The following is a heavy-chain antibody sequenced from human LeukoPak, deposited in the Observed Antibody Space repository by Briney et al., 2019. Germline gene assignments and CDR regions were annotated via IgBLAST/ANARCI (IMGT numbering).Heavy chain of an antibody. Sequence: ASVKVSCKASGYIFTGYYIHWVRHAPGQGLEWMGRINPDSGDTIFAQRLRGRVTMSRDTSITTAYMEVSRLRPDDTAVYFCARDQGRLSTSWYTGYWGQGTQVTVSS. V-gene: IGHV1-2*06. CDR2: INPDSGDT. D-gene: IGHD6-13*01. J-gene: IGHJ4*02. CDR1: GYIFTGYY. CDR3: ARDQGRLSTSWYTGY.